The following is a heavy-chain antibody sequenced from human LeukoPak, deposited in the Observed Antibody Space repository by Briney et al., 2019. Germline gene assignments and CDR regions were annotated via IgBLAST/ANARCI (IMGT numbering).Heavy chain of an antibody. CDR3: AKDGDLGYCSSTTCHRIDY. CDR1: GFTFISYG. Sequence: GGSLRLSCTASGFTFISYGMHWVRQAPGKGLEWVALISYDGSDNYYADSVKGRFTISRDNSKNTLHLQMKSLRAEDTAVYYCAKDGDLGYCSSTTCHRIDYWGQGTLVTVSS. CDR2: ISYDGSDN. D-gene: IGHD2-2*01. J-gene: IGHJ4*02. V-gene: IGHV3-30*18.